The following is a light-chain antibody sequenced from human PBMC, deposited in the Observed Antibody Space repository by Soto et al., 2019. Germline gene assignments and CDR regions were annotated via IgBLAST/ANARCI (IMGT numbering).Light chain of an antibody. Sequence: VMTQSPATLSLFPGERATLSCRASQSVSNNLAWYQQKSGQSPRLLIYGASTRATGIPARFSGSGSGTDFTLTISRLEPEDFAVYYCQQYGSSPLITFGQGTRLEIK. CDR3: QQYGSSPLIT. CDR2: GAS. V-gene: IGKV3-20*01. J-gene: IGKJ5*01. CDR1: QSVSNN.